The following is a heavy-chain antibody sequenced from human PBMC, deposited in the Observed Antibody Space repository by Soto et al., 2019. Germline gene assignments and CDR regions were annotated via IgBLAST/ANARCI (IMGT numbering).Heavy chain of an antibody. V-gene: IGHV3-30*04. J-gene: IGHJ4*02. Sequence: GGSLRLSCAASGFTFTTYAIHWVRQAPGKGLEWVAVISNDGRGKYYADSVKGRFTISRDNSKNTLYLQMNSLRSDDTAVYYCARDQCFGGGRSCYYFDFWGQGTLVTISS. D-gene: IGHD2-15*01. CDR1: GFTFTTYA. CDR2: ISNDGRGK. CDR3: ARDQCFGGGRSCYYFDF.